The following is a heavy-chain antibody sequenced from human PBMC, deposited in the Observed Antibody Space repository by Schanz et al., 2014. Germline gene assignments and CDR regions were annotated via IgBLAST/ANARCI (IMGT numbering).Heavy chain of an antibody. Sequence: QVQLQQWGAGLLKPSETLSLTCAVYGGSFSSNYWSWLRQHPGKGLEWIADLTPGGSTNYNPSLKSRVTIAVDTSKTQFSLNLRALPAADTAVYYCARAARRTRVVPLYFDSWGQGTLVTVSS. J-gene: IGHJ4*02. CDR1: GGSFSSNY. CDR2: LTPGGST. D-gene: IGHD2-2*01. V-gene: IGHV4-34*02. CDR3: ARAARRTRVVPLYFDS.